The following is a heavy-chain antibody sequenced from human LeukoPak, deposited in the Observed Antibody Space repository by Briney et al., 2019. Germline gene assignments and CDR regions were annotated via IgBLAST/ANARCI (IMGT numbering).Heavy chain of an antibody. Sequence: PGGSLRLSCAASGFTFSNYGMHWVRQAPGKGLEWVAVVSSDGSIDYYADSLRGRFTVSRDNSKNTMFLQFNTLRPEDTAVYYCARRSGHYYWYFDLWGRGTLVTVSS. CDR1: GFTFSNYG. V-gene: IGHV3-30*03. CDR3: ARRSGHYYWYFDL. J-gene: IGHJ2*01. D-gene: IGHD6-25*01. CDR2: VSSDGSID.